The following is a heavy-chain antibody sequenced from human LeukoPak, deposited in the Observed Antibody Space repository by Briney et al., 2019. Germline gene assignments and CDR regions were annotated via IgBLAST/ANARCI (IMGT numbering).Heavy chain of an antibody. CDR2: IKHDGSEE. J-gene: IGHJ4*02. CDR1: GFTFSSYW. Sequence: GGSLRLSCAASGFTFSSYWMTWVRQAPGKGLEWVATIKHDGSEESYVDSVKGRFTISRDNAKNSLYLQMNTLRAEDTAVYCCAKGGRSSSWYWVYWGQGTLVTVSS. V-gene: IGHV3-7*01. CDR3: AKGGRSSSWYWVY. D-gene: IGHD6-13*01.